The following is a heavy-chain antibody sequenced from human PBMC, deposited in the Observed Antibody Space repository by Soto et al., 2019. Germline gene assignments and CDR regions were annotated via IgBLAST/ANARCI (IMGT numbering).Heavy chain of an antibody. CDR1: CGSFSGYY. CDR3: ARRDRYLVLFSSHYSSGMDV. Sequence: PSETLSLTCAGYCGSFSGYYWSWIRQPPGKGLEWIGEINHSGSTNYNPSLKSRVTISVDTSKNQFSLKLSSVTAADTAVYYCARRDRYLVLFSSHYSSGMDVLGQGTSVTVSS. CDR2: INHSGST. D-gene: IGHD3-9*01. J-gene: IGHJ6*02. V-gene: IGHV4-34*01.